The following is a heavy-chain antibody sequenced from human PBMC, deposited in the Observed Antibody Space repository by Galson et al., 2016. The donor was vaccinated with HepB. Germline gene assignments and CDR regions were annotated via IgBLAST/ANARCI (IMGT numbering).Heavy chain of an antibody. CDR3: ARGLYSNSFDL. CDR2: VNNGGNP. J-gene: IGHJ5*02. D-gene: IGHD4-11*01. CDR1: RFNFRNFA. Sequence: SLRLSCAASRFNFRNFAMSWVRQAAGKGLEWVASVNNGGNPYYADSVKGRFTISRDNAKSSLNLQMNALRDEDTAVYYCARGLYSNSFDLWGQGTPVTVS. V-gene: IGHV3-69-1*01.